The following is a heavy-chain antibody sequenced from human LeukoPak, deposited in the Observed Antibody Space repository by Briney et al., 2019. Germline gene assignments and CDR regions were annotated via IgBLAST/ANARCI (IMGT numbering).Heavy chain of an antibody. CDR1: GGSISSYY. J-gene: IGHJ1*01. D-gene: IGHD3-22*01. Sequence: PSETLSLTCTVSGGSISSYYWSWIRQPPGKGLEWIGYIYYSGSTNYNPSLKSRVTISVDTSKNQFSLKLSSVTAADTAVYYCATGEYYYDSSGYYYDVPYFQHWGQGTLVTVSS. CDR2: IYYSGST. V-gene: IGHV4-59*01. CDR3: ATGEYYYDSSGYYYDVPYFQH.